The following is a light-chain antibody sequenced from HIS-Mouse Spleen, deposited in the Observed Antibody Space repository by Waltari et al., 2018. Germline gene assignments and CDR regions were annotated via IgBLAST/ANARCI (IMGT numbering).Light chain of an antibody. Sequence: SYELTQPPSVSVSPGQTASITCSGDNLGDKYACWYQQKPGQSPLLVIYQDSKRPSGIPERFSGSNSGNTATLTISGTQAMDEADYYCQAWDSSYSVFGGGTKLTVL. V-gene: IGLV3-1*01. CDR1: NLGDKY. CDR3: QAWDSSYSV. J-gene: IGLJ2*01. CDR2: QDS.